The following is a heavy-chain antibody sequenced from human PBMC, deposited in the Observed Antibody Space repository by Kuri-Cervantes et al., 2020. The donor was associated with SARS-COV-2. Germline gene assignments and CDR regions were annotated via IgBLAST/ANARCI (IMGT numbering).Heavy chain of an antibody. CDR3: ARDLREDAFDI. V-gene: IGHV4-38-2*02. J-gene: IGHJ3*02. CDR2: VYHSGST. CDR1: NYSISSGYY. Sequence: SETLSLTCTVSNYSISSGYYWGWIRQPPGKGLEWIASVYHSGSTSYSPSLKSRVTISVDTSKNQFSLKLSSVTAADTAVYYCARDLREDAFDIWGQGTMVTVSS.